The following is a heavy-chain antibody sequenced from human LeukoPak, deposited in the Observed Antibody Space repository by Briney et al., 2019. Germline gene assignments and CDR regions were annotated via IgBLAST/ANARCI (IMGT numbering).Heavy chain of an antibody. Sequence: PGGSLRLSCAASGFTFSSYAMSWVRQAPGKGLEWVSAIGGSGGNTYYADSVKGRFTISRDNSKSTLYLQMNSLRDEDTAVYYCAKQPAPAATGDYDMDVWGKGTTVTVSS. D-gene: IGHD2-2*01. CDR3: AKQPAPAATGDYDMDV. J-gene: IGHJ6*03. CDR2: IGGSGGNT. CDR1: GFTFSSYA. V-gene: IGHV3-23*01.